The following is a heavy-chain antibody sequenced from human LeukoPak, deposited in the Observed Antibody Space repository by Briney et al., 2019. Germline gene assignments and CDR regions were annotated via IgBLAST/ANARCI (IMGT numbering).Heavy chain of an antibody. V-gene: IGHV3-23*01. Sequence: PGGSLRLSCAASGFTFSNYAMGWVRQAPGKGLEWVSSIRGTVDNTHYADAVKGRFTISRDISKNTLYLQMNSLRAEDTARYHCAKASTRDAGYYFDSWGQGTLVTVSS. CDR3: AKASTRDAGYYFDS. D-gene: IGHD3-9*01. CDR1: GFTFSNYA. J-gene: IGHJ4*02. CDR2: IRGTVDNT.